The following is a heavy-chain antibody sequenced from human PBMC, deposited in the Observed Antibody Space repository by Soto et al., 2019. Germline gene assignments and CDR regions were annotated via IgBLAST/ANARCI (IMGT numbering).Heavy chain of an antibody. D-gene: IGHD1-26*01. Sequence: PSETLSLTCTVSGGSISSGRYHWSWIRQHPGRGLEWIGNIYYSGSAYYSPSLKSRATISIDTSKDQFSLRLGSVTAADTAVYYCARVEGSSYYFRHDCWGRGTLVTVSS. CDR2: IYYSGSA. CDR1: GGSISSGRYH. J-gene: IGHJ4*02. V-gene: IGHV4-31*03. CDR3: ARVEGSSYYFRHDC.